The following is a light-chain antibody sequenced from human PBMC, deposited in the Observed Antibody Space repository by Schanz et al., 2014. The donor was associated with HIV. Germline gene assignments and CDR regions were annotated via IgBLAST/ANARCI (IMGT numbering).Light chain of an antibody. CDR1: TSDIGNHDF. CDR3: AAWDVLLNGPV. V-gene: IGLV2-8*01. CDR2: EVS. J-gene: IGLJ7*01. Sequence: QSALTQPPSASGSPGQSVTISCTGTTSDIGNHDFVSWYQQHPGKAPKLMIYEVSKRPSGVPDRFSGSKSGNTASLTVSGLQSEDEADYYCAAWDVLLNGPVFGGGTQLTVL.